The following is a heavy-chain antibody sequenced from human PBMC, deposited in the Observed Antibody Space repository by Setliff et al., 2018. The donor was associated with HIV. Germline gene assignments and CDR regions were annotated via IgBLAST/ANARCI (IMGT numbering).Heavy chain of an antibody. D-gene: IGHD6-13*01. CDR2: IYYSGST. CDR1: GGYMSGYY. CDR3: ARGSSWQYYYYYYMDV. J-gene: IGHJ6*03. Sequence: PSETLSLTCTVSGGYMSGYYWSWIRQPPGKGLEWIGYIYYSGSTNYNPSLKSRVTISVDTSKNQFSLKLSSVTAADTAVYYCARGSSWQYYYYYYMDVWGKGTTVTVSS. V-gene: IGHV4-59*01.